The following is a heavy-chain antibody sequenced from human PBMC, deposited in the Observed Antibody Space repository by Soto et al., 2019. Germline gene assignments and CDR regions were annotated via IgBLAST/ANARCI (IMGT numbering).Heavy chain of an antibody. Sequence: XGPTRLNPTQTLPLTCTFSCFSLITSGMCVSWIRQPPGKGLEWLALIDWDDDKYYSTSLKTSLTISNDTSKNQVVVTMTNMDPVDTATYYCARIMAIILTGHDYYYYGMDVWGQGTTVTVSS. D-gene: IGHD3-9*01. CDR1: CFSLITSGMC. J-gene: IGHJ6*02. CDR2: IDWDDDK. V-gene: IGHV2-70*01. CDR3: ARIMAIILTGHDYYYYGMDV.